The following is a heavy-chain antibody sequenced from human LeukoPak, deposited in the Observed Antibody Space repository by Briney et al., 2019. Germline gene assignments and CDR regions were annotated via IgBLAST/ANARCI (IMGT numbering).Heavy chain of an antibody. Sequence: SETLSLTCAVYGGSFSGYYWSWIRQPPGKGLEWIGEINLTGSTNYNPSLKSRVTISVDTSKNQFSLKLSSVTAADTAVYYCARTGWIQLWLDFDYWGQGTLVTVSS. D-gene: IGHD5-18*01. J-gene: IGHJ4*02. V-gene: IGHV4-34*01. CDR1: GGSFSGYY. CDR3: ARTGWIQLWLDFDY. CDR2: INLTGST.